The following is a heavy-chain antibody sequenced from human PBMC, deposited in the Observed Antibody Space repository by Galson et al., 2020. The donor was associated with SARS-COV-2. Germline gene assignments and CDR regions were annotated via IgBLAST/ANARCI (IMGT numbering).Heavy chain of an antibody. Sequence: SETLSLTCAVYGGSFSGYYWSWIRQPPGKGLEWIGEINHSGSTNYNPSLKSRVTISVDTSKNQFSLKLSSVTAADTAVYYCASALGGTSSGGWFDPWGQGTLVTVSS. CDR2: INHSGST. D-gene: IGHD2-2*01. CDR3: ASALGGTSSGGWFDP. V-gene: IGHV4-34*01. J-gene: IGHJ5*02. CDR1: GGSFSGYY.